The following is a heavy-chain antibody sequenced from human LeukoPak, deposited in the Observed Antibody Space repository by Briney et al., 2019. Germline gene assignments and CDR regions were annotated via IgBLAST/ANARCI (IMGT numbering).Heavy chain of an antibody. Sequence: SETLSLTCAVYGGSFSGYYWSWIRQPPGKGLEWIGEINHSGSTNYNPSLKSRVTISVDTSKNQFSLKLSSVTAADTAVYYCASDFRGATLDYWGQGNLVTVSS. CDR2: INHSGST. CDR3: ASDFRGATLDY. J-gene: IGHJ4*02. V-gene: IGHV4-34*01. D-gene: IGHD4/OR15-4a*01. CDR1: GGSFSGYY.